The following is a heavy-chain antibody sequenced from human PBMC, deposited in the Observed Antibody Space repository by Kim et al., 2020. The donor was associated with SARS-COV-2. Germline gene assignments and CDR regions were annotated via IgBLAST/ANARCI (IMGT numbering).Heavy chain of an antibody. J-gene: IGHJ4*02. CDR1: GFTFSNFA. CDR3: ANHGRATGPASLGC. Sequence: GGSLRLSCAASGFTFSNFAMSWVRQAPGKGLEWVSAISGSGGDTYYADSVKGRFTISRDNSRNTLYLQMNSLRAEDTAVYHCANHGRATGPASLGCWGQGTLVTVSS. D-gene: IGHD3-16*01. V-gene: IGHV3-23*01. CDR2: ISGSGGDT.